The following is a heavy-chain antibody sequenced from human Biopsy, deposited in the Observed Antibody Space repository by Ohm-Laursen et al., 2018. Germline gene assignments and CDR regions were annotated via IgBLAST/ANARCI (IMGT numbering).Heavy chain of an antibody. CDR1: GLIFSDYY. J-gene: IGHJ6*02. Sequence: SLRLSCSASGLIFSDYYMSWIRQAPGKGLEWIAYISARDGVVYYADSVKGRFTISRDNTNNSLYLQMTSLRPEDTAVFYCARGKYKDFSTGLPRPYHYTLDFGGPGTTVTVSS. CDR2: ISARDGVV. CDR3: ARGKYKDFSTGLPRPYHYTLDF. D-gene: IGHD3-22*01. V-gene: IGHV3-11*01.